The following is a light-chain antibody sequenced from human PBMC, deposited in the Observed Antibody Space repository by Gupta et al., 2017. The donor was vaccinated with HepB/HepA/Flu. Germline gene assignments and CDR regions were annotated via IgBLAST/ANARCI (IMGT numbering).Light chain of an antibody. CDR2: GAS. CDR3: QQYNNWPPCS. J-gene: IGKJ2*04. Sequence: IVMTQSPATLSVSPGERATLSYRASQSVSSNLAWYQQKPGQAPRLLIYGASTRATGIPARFSGSGCGTEFTLTISSRQSEDFAVYYCQQYNNWPPCSFGQGTKLEIK. CDR1: QSVSSN. V-gene: IGKV3-15*01.